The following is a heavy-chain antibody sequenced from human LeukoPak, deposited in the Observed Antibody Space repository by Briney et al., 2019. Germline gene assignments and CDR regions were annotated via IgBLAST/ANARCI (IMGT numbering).Heavy chain of an antibody. D-gene: IGHD3-22*01. CDR1: GYTFTSYY. V-gene: IGHV1-46*01. Sequence: GASVNVSCKASGYTFTSYYMHCVRQAPGQALEWMGIINLIGGSTSYAQKCQGRVTMTRGTSTSSVYMELSSLRSEDTAVYYCARDFVVYYDCSGYYSNWFDPWGQGTLVTVSS. CDR2: INLIGGST. CDR3: ARDFVVYYDCSGYYSNWFDP. J-gene: IGHJ5*02.